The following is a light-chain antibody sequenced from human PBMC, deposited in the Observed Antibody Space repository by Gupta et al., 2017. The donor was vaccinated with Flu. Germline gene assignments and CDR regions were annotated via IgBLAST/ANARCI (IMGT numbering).Light chain of an antibody. Sequence: QSALTQPPSASGSPGQSVTISCTGTSRDVGAFDYVSWYQHHPGKAPRLIIYEVSKRPSGVPDRFSGSNAGNTASLTVTVLQAEDEADYYCSSYAGRITLVFGGGTKLTV. J-gene: IGLJ2*01. V-gene: IGLV2-8*01. CDR3: SSYAGRITLV. CDR1: SRDVGAFDY. CDR2: EVS.